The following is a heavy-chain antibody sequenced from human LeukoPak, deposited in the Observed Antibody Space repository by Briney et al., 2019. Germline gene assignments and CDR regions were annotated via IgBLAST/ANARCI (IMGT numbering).Heavy chain of an antibody. D-gene: IGHD3-10*01. CDR3: ARDVQNYYGSGSYWSLDAFDI. J-gene: IGHJ3*02. CDR1: GYSFTSYW. CDR2: IYPGDSDT. Sequence: GESLKISCKGSGYSFTSYWIGWVRQMPGKGLEWMGIIYPGDSDTRYSPSFQGQVTISADKSISTAYLQWSSLKASDTAMYYCARDVQNYYGSGSYWSLDAFDIWGQGTMVTVSS. V-gene: IGHV5-51*01.